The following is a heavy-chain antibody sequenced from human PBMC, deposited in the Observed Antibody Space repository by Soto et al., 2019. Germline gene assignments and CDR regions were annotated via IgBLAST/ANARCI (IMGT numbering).Heavy chain of an antibody. Sequence: SETLSLTCIVSGGSISSYYWTWIRQPPGKGLEWIGYIDYSGSTNYNPSLKSRVTMSVDTSGNQFSLKLTSVTVADTAIYYCAASFGNAWYTYWGQGTQVTVSS. V-gene: IGHV4-59*01. CDR3: AASFGNAWYTY. D-gene: IGHD3-16*01. J-gene: IGHJ4*02. CDR1: GGSISSYY. CDR2: IDYSGST.